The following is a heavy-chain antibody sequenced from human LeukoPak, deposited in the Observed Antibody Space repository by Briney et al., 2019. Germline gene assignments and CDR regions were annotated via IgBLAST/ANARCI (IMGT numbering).Heavy chain of an antibody. CDR3: ARDPRWLTPDCTSTSCYENYFDP. J-gene: IGHJ5*02. CDR2: IYDSGSA. D-gene: IGHD2-2*01. V-gene: IGHV4-38-2*02. CDR1: GYSISSGYQ. Sequence: SETLSLTCAVSGYSISSGYQWAWIRQPPGKGLEWIGSIYDSGSAHYNPSLKSRVTISVETSKNQFSLKMYSVTAADTAVYYCARDPRWLTPDCTSTSCYENYFDPWGQGTLVTVSS.